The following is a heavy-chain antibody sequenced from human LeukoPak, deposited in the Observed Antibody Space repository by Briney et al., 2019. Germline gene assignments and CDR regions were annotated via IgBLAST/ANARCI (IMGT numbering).Heavy chain of an antibody. D-gene: IGHD6-13*01. CDR2: INPNSGGT. CDR1: GYTFTGYY. J-gene: IGHJ4*02. Sequence: GASVKVSCKASGYTFTGYYMHWVRQAPGQGLEWMGWINPNSGGTNYAQKFQGRVTMTRDTSISTAYMELRSLRSDDTAVYYCALAAAGTWGIFDYWGQGTLVTVSS. CDR3: ALAAAGTWGIFDY. V-gene: IGHV1-2*02.